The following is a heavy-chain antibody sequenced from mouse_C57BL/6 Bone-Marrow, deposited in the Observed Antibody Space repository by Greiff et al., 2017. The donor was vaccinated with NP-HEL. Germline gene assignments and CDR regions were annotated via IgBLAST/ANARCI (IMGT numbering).Heavy chain of an antibody. CDR1: GYTFTSYW. CDR2: IDPSDSET. D-gene: IGHD1-1*01. J-gene: IGHJ2*01. V-gene: IGHV1-52*01. Sequence: QVQLQQPGAELVRPGSSVKLSCKASGYTFTSYWMHWVKQRPIQGLEWIGNIDPSDSETHYNQKFKDKATLTVDKSSSTAYMQLSSLTSEDSAVYYWARYFGSSPDYWGQGTTLTVSS. CDR3: ARYFGSSPDY.